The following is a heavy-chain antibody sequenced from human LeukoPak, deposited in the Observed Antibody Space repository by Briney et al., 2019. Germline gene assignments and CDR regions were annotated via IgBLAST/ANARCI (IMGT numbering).Heavy chain of an antibody. V-gene: IGHV4-59*08. CDR2: IYYSGST. J-gene: IGHJ4*02. CDR3: ARHRGSYANPTS. D-gene: IGHD1-26*01. Sequence: SETLSLTCTVSGGSISSYYWSWIRQPPGKGLEWIGYIYYSGSTNYNPSLKSRVTISVDTSKNQFSLKLSSVTAADTAVYYCARHRGSYANPTSWGQGTLVTVSS. CDR1: GGSISSYY.